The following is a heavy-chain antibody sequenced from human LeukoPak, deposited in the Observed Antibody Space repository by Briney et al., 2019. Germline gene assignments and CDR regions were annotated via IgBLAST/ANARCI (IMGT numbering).Heavy chain of an antibody. D-gene: IGHD3-10*01. CDR3: AKGSGTTWYFDF. Sequence: SGGSLRLSCAASGFTFSSYGMHWVRQAPGKGLGWVAVISYDGSNKYYADSVKGRFTISRDNSKNTLYLQMNSLRAEDTAVYYCAKGSGTTWYFDFWGQGTLVTVSS. CDR2: ISYDGSNK. J-gene: IGHJ4*02. V-gene: IGHV3-30*18. CDR1: GFTFSSYG.